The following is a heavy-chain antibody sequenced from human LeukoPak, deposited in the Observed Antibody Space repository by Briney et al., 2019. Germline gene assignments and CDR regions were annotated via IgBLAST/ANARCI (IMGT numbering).Heavy chain of an antibody. V-gene: IGHV3-23*01. CDR3: AKDDSSGYYFGYFQH. CDR1: GFTFSSYA. CDR2: ISGSGGST. Sequence: GGSLRLSCAASGFTFSSYAMSWVRQAPGKGLEWVSAISGSGGSTYYADSVKGRFTISRDNSKNTLYLQMNNLRAEDTAVYYCAKDDSSGYYFGYFQHWGQGTLVTVSS. J-gene: IGHJ1*01. D-gene: IGHD3-22*01.